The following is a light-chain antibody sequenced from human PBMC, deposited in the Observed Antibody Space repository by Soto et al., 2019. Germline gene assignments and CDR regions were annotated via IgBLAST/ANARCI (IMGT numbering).Light chain of an antibody. CDR3: SSFTSINTWV. CDR2: EVS. Sequence: QSALTQPASVSGSPGQSITISCTGTSSDVGGYNYVSWYQQHPGKAPKLKIYEVSNRPSGVSDRFSGSKSGNTASLTISGLQAEDEADYYCSSFTSINTWVFDGGTKLTVL. V-gene: IGLV2-14*01. J-gene: IGLJ3*02. CDR1: SSDVGGYNY.